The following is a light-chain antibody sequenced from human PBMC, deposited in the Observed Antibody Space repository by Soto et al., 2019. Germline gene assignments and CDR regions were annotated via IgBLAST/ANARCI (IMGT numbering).Light chain of an antibody. CDR2: DAS. CDR3: QQYNSYRT. Sequence: DIQMTQYPSALSASVGDRVTITCRASQSISSWLAWYQQKPGKAPKLLIYDASSLQSGVPSRFSGSGSGTEFTLTISSLQPDGFATYYCQQYNSYRTFGQGTKVDIK. V-gene: IGKV1-5*01. CDR1: QSISSW. J-gene: IGKJ1*01.